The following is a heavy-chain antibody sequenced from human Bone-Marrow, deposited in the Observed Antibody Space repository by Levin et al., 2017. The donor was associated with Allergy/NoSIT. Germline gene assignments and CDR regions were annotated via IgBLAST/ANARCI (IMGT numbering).Heavy chain of an antibody. J-gene: IGHJ6*02. CDR3: AARGGRGSSYTYYYYYGMDV. CDR2: INHSGST. V-gene: IGHV4-34*01. Sequence: SQTLSLTCAVYGGSFSGYYWSWIRQPPGKGLEWIGEINHSGSTNYNPSLKSRVTISVDTSKNQFSLKLSSVTAADTAVYYCAARGGRGSSYTYYYYYGMDVWGQGTTVTVSS. CDR1: GGSFSGYY. D-gene: IGHD3-16*02.